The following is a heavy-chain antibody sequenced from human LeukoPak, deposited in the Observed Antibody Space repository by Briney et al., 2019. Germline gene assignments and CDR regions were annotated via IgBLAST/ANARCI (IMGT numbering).Heavy chain of an antibody. CDR2: ISISNT. CDR3: ARDHSSGWYSDYFDY. Sequence: ASVEVSCKASGYTLNTNGINWVRQAPGQGLEWMGWISISNTNYAQKFQDRVTMTTDASTSTAYMELRSLRSDDTAVYYCARDHSSGWYSDYFDYWGQGTLVTVSS. J-gene: IGHJ4*02. D-gene: IGHD6-19*01. V-gene: IGHV1-18*01. CDR1: GYTLNTNG.